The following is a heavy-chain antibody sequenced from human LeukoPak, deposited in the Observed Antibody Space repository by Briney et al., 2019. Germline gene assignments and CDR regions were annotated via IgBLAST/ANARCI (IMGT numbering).Heavy chain of an antibody. CDR2: IYYSWST. CDR3: ARQXDIGSGIDP. Sequence: SETLSLTCSVSGDSSSSYYWSWIRQPPGKGLEWIGYIYYSWSTNYNPSLKSRVSMSIDTSKRQFSLKLSSVTAADTAVYYCARQXDIGSGIDPWGQGTLVTVSS. J-gene: IGHJ5*02. CDR1: GDSSSSYY. D-gene: IGHD1-26*01. V-gene: IGHV4-59*08.